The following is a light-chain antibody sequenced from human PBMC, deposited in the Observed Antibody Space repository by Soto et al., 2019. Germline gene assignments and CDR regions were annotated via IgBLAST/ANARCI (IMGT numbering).Light chain of an antibody. J-gene: IGKJ2*01. CDR1: QSISSY. Sequence: DIPMTQSPSSLSASVGDRVTITCRASQSISSYLNWYQQKPGKAPKLLIYAASSLQSGVPSRFSGSGSGTDFTLTISSLQPEDFATYYCQQSYSTPRLFGQGTKLEIK. CDR2: AAS. CDR3: QQSYSTPRL. V-gene: IGKV1-39*01.